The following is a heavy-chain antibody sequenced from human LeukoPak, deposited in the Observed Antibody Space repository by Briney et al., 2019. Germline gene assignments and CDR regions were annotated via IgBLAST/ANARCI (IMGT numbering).Heavy chain of an antibody. D-gene: IGHD2-2*01. CDR3: ARSDCSSTSCYPVGHNWFDP. CDR1: GGSISSYY. Sequence: SETLSLTCTVSGGSISSYYWSWIRQPPGKGLEWIGYIYYSGSTNYNPSLKSRVTISVDTSKNQFSLKLSSVTAADTAVYYCARSDCSSTSCYPVGHNWFDPWGQGTLVTVSS. CDR2: IYYSGST. J-gene: IGHJ5*02. V-gene: IGHV4-59*01.